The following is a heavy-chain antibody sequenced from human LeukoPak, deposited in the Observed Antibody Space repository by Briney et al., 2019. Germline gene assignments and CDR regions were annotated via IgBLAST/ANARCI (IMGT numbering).Heavy chain of an antibody. D-gene: IGHD1-1*01. CDR2: IYPGDSDT. CDR3: ATVGTTGTRWFDP. CDR1: GYSSTSYW. Sequence: EESLKISCKGSGYSSTSYWIGWVRQMPGKGLEWMGIIYPGDSDTRYSPSFQGQVTISVDKSISTAYLQWSSLKTSDTAIYYCATVGTTGTRWFDPWGQGTLVTVSS. V-gene: IGHV5-51*01. J-gene: IGHJ5*02.